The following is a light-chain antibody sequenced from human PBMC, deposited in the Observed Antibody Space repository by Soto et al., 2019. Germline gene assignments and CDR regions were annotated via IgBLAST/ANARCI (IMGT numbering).Light chain of an antibody. CDR2: DAS. J-gene: IGKJ1*01. CDR1: QSISIW. Sequence: DIQITQSPSTPSAFVGDRVTITCRASQSISIWLAWFQQKPGKAPKLLIYDASSLESGVPSRFSGSGSGTEFTLTISSLQPDDFATYYCQQYNSFSTFGQGTKVDIK. V-gene: IGKV1-5*01. CDR3: QQYNSFST.